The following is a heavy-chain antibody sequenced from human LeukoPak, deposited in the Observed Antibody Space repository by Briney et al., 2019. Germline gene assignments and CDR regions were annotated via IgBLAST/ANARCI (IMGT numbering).Heavy chain of an antibody. CDR2: IYYSGST. Sequence: SETLSLTCTVSGGSISSYYWSWIRQPPGKGLEWVGYIYYSGSTNYNPSLKSRVTISIDTSKNQFSLKLSSVTAADTAVYYCARLPLRSHFDYWGQGTLVTVSS. CDR1: GGSISSYY. J-gene: IGHJ4*02. V-gene: IGHV4-59*08. CDR3: ARLPLRSHFDY.